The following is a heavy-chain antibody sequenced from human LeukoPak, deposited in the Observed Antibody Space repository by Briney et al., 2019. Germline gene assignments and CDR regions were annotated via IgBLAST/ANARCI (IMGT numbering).Heavy chain of an antibody. CDR1: VYTFTIYG. V-gene: IGHV1-18*01. Sequence: ASVTVSCTPSVYTFTIYGISWVRQAPGQGLEWMGWISAYNGNTNYAQKLQGRVTMTTDTSTSTAYMELRSLRSDDTAVYYCARDRVGPEVDYWGQGTLVTVSS. D-gene: IGHD1-26*01. CDR3: ARDRVGPEVDY. J-gene: IGHJ4*02. CDR2: ISAYNGNT.